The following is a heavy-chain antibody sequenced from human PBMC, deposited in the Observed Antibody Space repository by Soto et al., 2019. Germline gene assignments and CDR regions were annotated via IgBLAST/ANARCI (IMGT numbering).Heavy chain of an antibody. CDR1: GYSFAGYW. V-gene: IGHV5-10-1*01. CDR3: ARQIYDSDTGPNFQYYFDS. Sequence: LKISCKGSGYSFAGYWITWVRQKPGKGLEWMGRIDPSDSQTYYSPSFRGHATISVTKPITTVFLQWSSLRASDTAMYYCARQIYDSDTGPNFQYYFDSWGQGTPVTVSS. J-gene: IGHJ4*02. CDR2: IDPSDSQT. D-gene: IGHD3-22*01.